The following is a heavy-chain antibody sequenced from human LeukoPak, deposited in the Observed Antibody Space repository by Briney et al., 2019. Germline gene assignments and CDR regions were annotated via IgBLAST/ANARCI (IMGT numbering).Heavy chain of an antibody. CDR2: ISSNGGST. Sequence: GGSLRLSCAASGFTFSSYAMHWVRQAPGKGLEYVSAISSNGGSTYYANSVKGRFTISRDNSRNTLYLQMGSLRAEDMAVYYCARETYDSSGYGDFDYWGQGTLVTVSS. D-gene: IGHD3-22*01. V-gene: IGHV3-64*01. CDR1: GFTFSSYA. J-gene: IGHJ4*02. CDR3: ARETYDSSGYGDFDY.